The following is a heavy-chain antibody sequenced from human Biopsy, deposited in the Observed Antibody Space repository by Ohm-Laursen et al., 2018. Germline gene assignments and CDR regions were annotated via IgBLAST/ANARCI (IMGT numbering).Heavy chain of an antibody. D-gene: IGHD3-10*01. Sequence: SVKASCKASGDTFSRSAFFWVRQAPGQGLVYLGRIIPIVGITNHARTFQGRITLTADKSTFMVYMELSRLRSDDTAIYYCARGGSGSGYYGMDVWGQGATVSVSS. CDR3: ARGGSGSGYYGMDV. CDR2: IIPIVGIT. CDR1: GDTFSRSA. J-gene: IGHJ6*02. V-gene: IGHV1-69*04.